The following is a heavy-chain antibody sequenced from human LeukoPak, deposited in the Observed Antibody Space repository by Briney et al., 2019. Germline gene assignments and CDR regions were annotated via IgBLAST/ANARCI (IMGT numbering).Heavy chain of an antibody. CDR3: ARDARPGSYYMDV. Sequence: AGRSLRLSCAASGFTFSSYAMHWVRQAPGKGLEWGAVISYDGSNKYYADSVKGRFTISRDNSKNTLYLQMNSLRAEDTAVYYCARDARPGSYYMDVWGKGTTVTVSS. CDR1: GFTFSSYA. CDR2: ISYDGSNK. J-gene: IGHJ6*03. V-gene: IGHV3-30*04. D-gene: IGHD6-6*01.